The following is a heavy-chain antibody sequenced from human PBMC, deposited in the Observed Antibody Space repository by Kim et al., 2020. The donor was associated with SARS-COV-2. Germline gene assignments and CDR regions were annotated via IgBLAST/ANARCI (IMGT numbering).Heavy chain of an antibody. V-gene: IGHV4-39*07. D-gene: IGHD5-18*01. Sequence: NPSLKSRVTISVDTSKNQFSLKLSSVTAADTAVYYCARAQDTALHYGMDVWGQGTTVTVSS. CDR3: ARAQDTALHYGMDV. J-gene: IGHJ6*02.